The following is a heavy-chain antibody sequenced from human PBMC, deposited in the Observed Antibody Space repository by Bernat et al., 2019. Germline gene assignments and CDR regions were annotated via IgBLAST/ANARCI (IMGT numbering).Heavy chain of an antibody. V-gene: IGHV3-30*01. Sequence: QVQLVESGGGVVQPGRSLRLSCAASGFTFSSSAMHWVRQAPGKGLEWVAVISYDGSNKYYADSVKGRFTISRDNSKNTLYLQMNSLRAEDTAVYYCAKDQEQPPHYYYYYGMDVWGQGTTVTVSS. CDR2: ISYDGSNK. J-gene: IGHJ6*02. CDR1: GFTFSSSA. CDR3: AKDQEQPPHYYYYYGMDV. D-gene: IGHD6-13*01.